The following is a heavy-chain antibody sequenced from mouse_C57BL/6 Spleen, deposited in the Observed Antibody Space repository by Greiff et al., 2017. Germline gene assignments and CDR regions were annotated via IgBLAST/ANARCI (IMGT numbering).Heavy chain of an antibody. J-gene: IGHJ1*03. CDR1: GFTFSSYA. CDR2: ISSGGDYI. V-gene: IGHV5-9-1*02. CDR3: TRNGVPNWYFDV. Sequence: EVQLVESGEGLVKPGGSLKLSCAASGFTFSSYAMSWVRQTPEKRLEWVAYISSGGDYIYYADTVKGRFTISRDNARNTLYLQMSSLKSEDTAMYYCTRNGVPNWYFDVWGTGTTVTVSS.